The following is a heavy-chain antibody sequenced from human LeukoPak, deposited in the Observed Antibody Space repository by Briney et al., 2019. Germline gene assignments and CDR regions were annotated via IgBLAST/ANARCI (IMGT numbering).Heavy chain of an antibody. J-gene: IGHJ6*03. CDR3: ARGFLFEKTYYYYYMDV. CDR1: GGSLSSYY. Sequence: SETLSLTRTVSGGSLSSYYWSWIRQPPGKGLEWVGYIYYSGSTNYNPSLKSRVTISVDTSKNQFSLKLSSVTAADTAVYYCARGFLFEKTYYYYYMDVWGKGTTVTVSS. CDR2: IYYSGST. V-gene: IGHV4-59*01.